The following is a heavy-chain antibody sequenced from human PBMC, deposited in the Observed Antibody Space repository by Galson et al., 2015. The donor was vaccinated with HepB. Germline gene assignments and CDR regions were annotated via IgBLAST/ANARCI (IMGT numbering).Heavy chain of an antibody. J-gene: IGHJ4*02. CDR1: GFSLSTSGMC. Sequence: PALVKPTQTLTLTCTFSGFSLSTSGMCVSWIRQPPGKALEWLARIDWDDDKYYSTSLKTRLTISKDTSKNQVVLTMTNMDPVDTATYYCARIRLAAAGSQWDYWGQGTLVTVSS. D-gene: IGHD6-13*01. V-gene: IGHV2-70*11. CDR3: ARIRLAAAGSQWDY. CDR2: IDWDDDK.